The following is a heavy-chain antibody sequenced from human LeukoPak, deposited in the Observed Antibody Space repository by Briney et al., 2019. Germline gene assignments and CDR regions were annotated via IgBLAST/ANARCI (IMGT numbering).Heavy chain of an antibody. V-gene: IGHV3-23*01. CDR1: GFTFSSYG. Sequence: GGSLRLSCAASGFTFSSYGMSWVRQAPGKGLEWVSAISGSGGSTYYADSVKGRFTISRDNSKNTLYLQMNSLRAEDTAVYYCAKDFRPRRAYYFDYWGQGTLVTVSS. D-gene: IGHD1-1*01. CDR3: AKDFRPRRAYYFDY. J-gene: IGHJ4*02. CDR2: ISGSGGST.